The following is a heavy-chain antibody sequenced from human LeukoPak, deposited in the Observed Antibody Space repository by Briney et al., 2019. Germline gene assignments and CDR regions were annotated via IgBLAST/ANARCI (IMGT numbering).Heavy chain of an antibody. J-gene: IGHJ6*03. D-gene: IGHD2-2*01. CDR3: ASIVVVPADAYYYYYYYMDF. CDR1: GGSISSYY. Sequence: SETLSLTCTVSGGSISSYYWSWIRQPPGKGLEWIGYIYYSGSTNYNPSLKSRVTISVDTSENQFSLKLSSVTAADTAVYYCASIVVVPADAYYYYYYYMDFWGKATTVTVSS. CDR2: IYYSGST. V-gene: IGHV4-59*01.